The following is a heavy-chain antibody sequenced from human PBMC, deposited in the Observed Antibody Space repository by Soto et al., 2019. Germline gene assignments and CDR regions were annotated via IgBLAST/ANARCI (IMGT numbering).Heavy chain of an antibody. D-gene: IGHD3-10*01. Sequence: QVQLVQSGAEVKKPGASVKVSCKASGYTFTSYGISWVRQAPGQGLEWMGWISAYNGNTNYAQKLQGRGNMTTDTNTRIDDMELRRLGVADPALDSWARVSRSHHLWLGEFVAKGGGDAFDIWGQGTMVTVSS. CDR2: ISAYNGNT. J-gene: IGHJ3*02. CDR1: GYTFTSYG. CDR3: ARVSRSHHLWLGEFVAKGGGDAFDI. V-gene: IGHV1-18*01.